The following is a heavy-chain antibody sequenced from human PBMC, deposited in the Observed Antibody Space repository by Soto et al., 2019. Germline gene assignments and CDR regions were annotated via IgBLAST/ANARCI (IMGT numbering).Heavy chain of an antibody. J-gene: IGHJ4*02. CDR1: GFTFSSYS. CDR2: ISSSSSTI. V-gene: IGHV3-48*02. Sequence: GGSLRLSCAASGFTFSSYSMNWVRQAPGKGLEWVSYISSSSSTIYYADSVKGRFTISRDNAKNSLYLQMNSLRDEDTAVYYCARDLHDSSGYYYFDYWGQGTLVTVSS. D-gene: IGHD3-22*01. CDR3: ARDLHDSSGYYYFDY.